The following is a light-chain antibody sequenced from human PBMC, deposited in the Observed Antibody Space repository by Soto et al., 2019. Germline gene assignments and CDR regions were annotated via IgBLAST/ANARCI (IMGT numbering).Light chain of an antibody. CDR3: QQYNNWPFT. CDR2: GAS. CDR1: QSVSTD. V-gene: IGKV3D-15*01. Sequence: EIVMTQSPVTLSVSPGERATLSCRASQSVSTDLAWYQQKPGQAPRLLIYGASTRATGIPATFSGSGSGTAFTLSISSLQSADFAVYYCQQYNNWPFTFGQVTKLEIK. J-gene: IGKJ2*01.